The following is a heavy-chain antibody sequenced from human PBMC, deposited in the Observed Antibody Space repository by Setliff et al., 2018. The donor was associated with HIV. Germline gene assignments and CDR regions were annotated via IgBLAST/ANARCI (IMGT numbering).Heavy chain of an antibody. Sequence: SETLSLTCTVSGASISTYYWSWIRQPPGKGLEWIGEINHSGSTNYNPSLKSRVTISVDTSKNQFSLKLSSVTAADTAVYYCARGGSGYRIDYWGQGTLVTVSS. D-gene: IGHD3-22*01. CDR2: INHSGST. CDR3: ARGGSGYRIDY. V-gene: IGHV4-34*01. CDR1: GASISTYY. J-gene: IGHJ4*02.